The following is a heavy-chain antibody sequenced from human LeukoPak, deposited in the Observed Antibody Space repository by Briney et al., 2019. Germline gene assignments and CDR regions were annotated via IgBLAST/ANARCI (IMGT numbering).Heavy chain of an antibody. CDR1: GGSFSGYY. V-gene: IGHV4-34*01. Sequence: SETLSLTCAVYGGSFSGYYWSWIRQPPGKGLEWIGEINHSGSTNYNPSLKSRVTISVDTSKNQFSLKLSSVTAADTAVYYCARELGQYYYDSSGYYLRDYFDYWGQGTLVTVSS. J-gene: IGHJ4*02. CDR3: ARELGQYYYDSSGYYLRDYFDY. D-gene: IGHD3-22*01. CDR2: INHSGST.